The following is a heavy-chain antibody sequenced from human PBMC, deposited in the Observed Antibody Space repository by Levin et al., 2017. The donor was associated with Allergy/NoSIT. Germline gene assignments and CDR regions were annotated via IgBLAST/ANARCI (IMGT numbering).Heavy chain of an antibody. Sequence: GESLKISCKASGYVFTGYYMHWVRQAPGQGLEWVGWINPNGGATNYAQKFQGRVTVTRDTSISTVYMEMTGLRSDDTAVYYCARVIVGATSYGYWGRGTLVTVSS. CDR3: ARVIVGATSYGY. CDR2: INPNGGAT. D-gene: IGHD1-26*01. CDR1: GYVFTGYY. J-gene: IGHJ4*02. V-gene: IGHV1-2*02.